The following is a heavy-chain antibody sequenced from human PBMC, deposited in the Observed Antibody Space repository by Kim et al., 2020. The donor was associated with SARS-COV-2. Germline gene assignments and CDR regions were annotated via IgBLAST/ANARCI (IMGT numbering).Heavy chain of an antibody. CDR2: ISGSGGST. Sequence: GGSLRLSCAASGFTFSSYAMSWVRQAPGKGLEWVSAISGSGGSTYYADSVKGRFTISRDNSKNTLYLQMNSLRAEDTAVYYCAKGCSELGLITMRVEVITGVAFDLWRQGTMVTLSS. CDR3: AKGCSELGLITMRVEVITGVAFDL. J-gene: IGHJ3*01. V-gene: IGHV3-23*01. D-gene: IGHD3-22*01. CDR1: GFTFSSYA.